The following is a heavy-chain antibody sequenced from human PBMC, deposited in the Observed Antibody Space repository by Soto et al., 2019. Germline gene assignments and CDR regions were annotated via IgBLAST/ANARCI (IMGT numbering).Heavy chain of an antibody. CDR1: GFTFNNAW. D-gene: IGHD4-17*01. Sequence: GGSLRLSCAASGFTFNNAWMNWVRQAPGRGLEWIGRITSKADGGITQFAAPVRGRFTISGDDSKNTLFLQMNSLKTEDTAVYYCTQDRRDYGGNCRIYYGMDVWGLGTTVTVSS. J-gene: IGHJ6*02. CDR2: ITSKADGGIT. CDR3: TQDRRDYGGNCRIYYGMDV. V-gene: IGHV3-15*07.